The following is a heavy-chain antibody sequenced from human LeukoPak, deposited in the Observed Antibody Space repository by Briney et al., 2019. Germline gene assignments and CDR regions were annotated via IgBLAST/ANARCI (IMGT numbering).Heavy chain of an antibody. CDR2: IYYRGTT. D-gene: IGHD2-2*02. CDR1: GDSISGTSHF. Sequence: SSETLSLTCTVSGDSISGTSHFWDWIRQAPGKGLEWIGNIYYRGTTYYNPSLKSRVTISVDTSKNQFSLKLSSVTAADTAVYYCARQTMYCSSTSCYRGDDAFDIWGQGTMVTVSS. J-gene: IGHJ3*02. CDR3: ARQTMYCSSTSCYRGDDAFDI. V-gene: IGHV4-39*01.